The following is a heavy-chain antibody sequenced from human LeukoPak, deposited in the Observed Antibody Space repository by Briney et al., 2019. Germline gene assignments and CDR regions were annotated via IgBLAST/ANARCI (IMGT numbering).Heavy chain of an antibody. V-gene: IGHV1-2*02. D-gene: IGHD2-2*01. J-gene: IGHJ6*03. CDR2: INPYSGGT. CDR3: ARGGSPIYYYYIDV. Sequence: GASVKVSCKASGYSFTGYYMHWVRQAPGQGLEWMGWINPYSGGTNYAQNFQGRVTMTRDTSISTAYMELSRLRSDDTAVYYCARGGSPIYYYYIDVWGKGTTVTISS. CDR1: GYSFTGYY.